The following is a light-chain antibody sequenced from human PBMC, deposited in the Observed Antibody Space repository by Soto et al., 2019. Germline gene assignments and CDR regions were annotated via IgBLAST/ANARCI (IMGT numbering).Light chain of an antibody. CDR2: DVS. V-gene: IGLV2-11*01. J-gene: IGLJ1*01. CDR1: SSDVGGYNY. CDR3: WSYADSYTFRGYV. Sequence: QSVLTQPRSVSGSPGQSVTISCTGTSSDVGGYNYVSWYQQHPGKAPKLTIYDVSKRPSGVPDRFSGSKSGNTASLTISGLQAEDEADYYCWSYADSYTFRGYVVGTGTIVTVL.